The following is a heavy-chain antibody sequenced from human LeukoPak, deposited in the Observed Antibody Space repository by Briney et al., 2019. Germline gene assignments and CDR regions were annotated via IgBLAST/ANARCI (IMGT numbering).Heavy chain of an antibody. CDR2: ISHDGNNK. D-gene: IGHD1-26*01. J-gene: IGHJ4*02. V-gene: IGHV3-30-3*01. CDR3: ARDHEWGRAYFDY. CDR1: GFTFSSNV. Sequence: GGSLRLSCAASGFTFSSNVMHWVRKAPGKGLEWVAAISHDGNNKYNADSVKGRFTISRDNSKNTLYLQMNSLRAEDTAVYYCARDHEWGRAYFDYWGQGTLVTVSS.